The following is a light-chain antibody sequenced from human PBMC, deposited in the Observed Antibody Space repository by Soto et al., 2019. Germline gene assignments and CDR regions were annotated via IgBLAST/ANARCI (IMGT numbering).Light chain of an antibody. V-gene: IGKV3-15*01. J-gene: IGKJ1*01. CDR1: QSVSSR. Sequence: EIVMTQSPATLSVSPGERATLSCRASQSVSSRLAWYHQKPGQSPRLLIYGASTRATGIPARFSGSGSGTEFNLTISSLQPEDFATYYCQQYNSFIWTFGQGTKVDIK. CDR3: QQYNSFIWT. CDR2: GAS.